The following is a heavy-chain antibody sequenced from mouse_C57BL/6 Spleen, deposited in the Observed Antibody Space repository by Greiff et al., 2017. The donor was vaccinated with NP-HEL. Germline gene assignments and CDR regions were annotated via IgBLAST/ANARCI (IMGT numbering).Heavy chain of an antibody. CDR1: GYTFTSYW. Sequence: QVQLQQPGAELVMPGASVKLSCKASGYTFTSYWMHWVKQRPGQGLEWIGEIDPSDSYTNYNQKFKGKSTLTVDKSSSTAYMQLSSLTSEDSAVYFCARGLLYDEAMDYWGQGTSVTVSS. D-gene: IGHD2-12*01. CDR3: ARGLLYDEAMDY. J-gene: IGHJ4*01. CDR2: IDPSDSYT. V-gene: IGHV1-69*01.